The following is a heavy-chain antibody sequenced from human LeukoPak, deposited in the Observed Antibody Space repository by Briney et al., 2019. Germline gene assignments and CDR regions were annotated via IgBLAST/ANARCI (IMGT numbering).Heavy chain of an antibody. D-gene: IGHD3-22*01. CDR3: AKGLKAYYERSAFDI. J-gene: IGHJ3*02. V-gene: IGHV3-30*18. CDR2: ISYDGSNK. Sequence: GRSLRLSCAASGFTFSSYGMHWVRQAPGKGLEWVAVISYDGSNKYYADFVKGRFTISRDNSKNTLYLQMNSLRAEDTAVYYCAKGLKAYYERSAFDIWGQGTMVTVSS. CDR1: GFTFSSYG.